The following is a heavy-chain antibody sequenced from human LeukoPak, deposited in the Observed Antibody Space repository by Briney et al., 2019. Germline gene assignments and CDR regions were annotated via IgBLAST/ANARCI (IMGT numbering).Heavy chain of an antibody. Sequence: SQTLSLTCTVSGGSISSGSYYRSWIRQPAGKGLEWIGRIYTSGSANYNPSLKSRVTISVDTSKNQFSLKLSSVTAADTAVYYCASRRDGYNHGSDAFDXWGQGTMVTVX. D-gene: IGHD5-24*01. J-gene: IGHJ3*01. CDR2: IYTSGSA. V-gene: IGHV4-61*02. CDR1: GGSISSGSYY. CDR3: ASRRDGYNHGSDAFDX.